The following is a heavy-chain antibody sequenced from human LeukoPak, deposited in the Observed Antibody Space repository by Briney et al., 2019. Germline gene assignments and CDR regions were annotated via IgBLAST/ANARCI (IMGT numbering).Heavy chain of an antibody. D-gene: IGHD6-19*01. CDR3: ATLGETSGWYPDH. CDR1: GFTVSGSA. Sequence: PGGSLRLSCAASGFTVSGSAMHWVRQASGKGLEWLGRVRSKGYNYATAYGASVKDRFIISRDDSKSTAYLQMGSLKSEDTAVYYCATLGETSGWYPDHWGQGTLVTVSS. V-gene: IGHV3-73*01. J-gene: IGHJ4*02. CDR2: VRSKGYNYAT.